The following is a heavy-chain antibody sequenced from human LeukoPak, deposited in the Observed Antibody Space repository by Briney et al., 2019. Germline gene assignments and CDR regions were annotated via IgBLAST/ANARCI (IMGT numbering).Heavy chain of an antibody. CDR1: GFTFNSYA. V-gene: IGHV3-23*01. Sequence: GGSLRLSCAASGFTFNSYAMSWVRQAPGKGLEWVSAIIGTGGYTYYADSVEGRFTVSRDNSKNTVYLQMNSLRAEDTAIYYCAKRKSGSSGLYYFDYWGQGTLVTVSS. CDR3: AKRKSGSSGLYYFDY. CDR2: IIGTGGYT. J-gene: IGHJ4*02. D-gene: IGHD3-10*01.